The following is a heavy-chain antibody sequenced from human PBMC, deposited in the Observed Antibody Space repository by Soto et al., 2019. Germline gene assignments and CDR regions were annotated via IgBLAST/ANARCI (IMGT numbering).Heavy chain of an antibody. J-gene: IGHJ5*02. V-gene: IGHV4-4*02. D-gene: IGHD2-2*01. CDR3: AGEWVPADGNRLSWFAP. CDR1: GCSISSTHW. Sequence: QVQLQESGPGLVKPSGTLSLTCVVSGCSISSTHWWSWVRQSPGKGLEWIGEIYDDGSTNYNPSLNSRVTISVDKSKTRFSLNLSSVPAADTVIYYCAGEWVPADGNRLSWFAPWGQGSLVTVSS. CDR2: IYDDGST.